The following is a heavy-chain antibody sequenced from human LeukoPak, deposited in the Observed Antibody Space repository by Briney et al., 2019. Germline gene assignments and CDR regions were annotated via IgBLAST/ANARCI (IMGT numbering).Heavy chain of an antibody. Sequence: SETLSLTCTVSGGSISSHYWSWIRQPPGKGLEWIGYFYYSGSTNYNPSLKSRVTISVDTSKNQFSLKLSSVTAADTAVYYCARDARYCSSTSCYTSFDPWGQGTLVTVSS. CDR1: GGSISSHY. V-gene: IGHV4-59*11. CDR2: FYYSGST. J-gene: IGHJ5*02. D-gene: IGHD2-2*02. CDR3: ARDARYCSSTSCYTSFDP.